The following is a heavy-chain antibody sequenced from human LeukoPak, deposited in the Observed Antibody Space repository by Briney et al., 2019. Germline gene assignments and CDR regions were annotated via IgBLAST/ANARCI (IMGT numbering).Heavy chain of an antibody. Sequence: SVKVSCTASGGTFSSYAISWVRQAPGQGLEWMGGIIPIFGTANYAQKFQGRVTITADESTSTAYVELSSLRSEDTAVYYCARRLERPYNWFDPWGQGTLVTVSS. V-gene: IGHV1-69*13. CDR3: ARRLERPYNWFDP. CDR2: IIPIFGTA. J-gene: IGHJ5*02. CDR1: GGTFSSYA. D-gene: IGHD1-1*01.